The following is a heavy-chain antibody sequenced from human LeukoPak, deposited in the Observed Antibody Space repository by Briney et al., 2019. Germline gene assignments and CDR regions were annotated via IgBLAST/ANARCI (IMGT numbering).Heavy chain of an antibody. CDR1: GFTFSSYG. D-gene: IGHD3-22*01. J-gene: IGHJ4*02. Sequence: GGSLRLSCAASGFTFSSYGMSWVRQAPGKGLEWVSGISGSGGSTYNADSVKGRFTISRDNSKNTLYLQMNSLRAEDTAVYYCAREGYYYDSSGYYSQSTYYFDYWGQGTLVTVSS. CDR2: ISGSGGST. V-gene: IGHV3-23*01. CDR3: AREGYYYDSSGYYSQSTYYFDY.